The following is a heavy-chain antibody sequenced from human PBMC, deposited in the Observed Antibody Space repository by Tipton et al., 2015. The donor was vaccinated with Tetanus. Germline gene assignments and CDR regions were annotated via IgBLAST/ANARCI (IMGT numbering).Heavy chain of an antibody. V-gene: IGHV4-30-4*01. J-gene: IGHJ4*01. CDR1: GDSLSNGDYY. CDR3: ATVGLVTASVKY. CDR2: IYYSGST. Sequence: TLSLTCTVSGDSLSNGDYYWSWIRQPPGKGLESIGYIYYSGSTYYNPSLKSRVTISVDTSKNQFSVRLTSVTAADTAVYYCATVGLVTASVKYWGQGTLVTVSS. D-gene: IGHD2-21*02.